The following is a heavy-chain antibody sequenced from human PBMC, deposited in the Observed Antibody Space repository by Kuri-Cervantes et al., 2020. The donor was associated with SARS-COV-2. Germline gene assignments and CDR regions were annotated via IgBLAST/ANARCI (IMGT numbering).Heavy chain of an antibody. CDR1: GGSTSSGDYY. Sequence: SETLSLTCTVSGGSTSSGDYYWSWIRQPPGKGLEWIGYIYYSGSTYYNPSLKSRVTISVDTSKNQFSLKLSSVTAADTAVYYCARWESITIFGDNWFDPWGQGTLVTVSS. CDR2: IYYSGST. V-gene: IGHV4-30-4*08. CDR3: ARWESITIFGDNWFDP. J-gene: IGHJ5*02. D-gene: IGHD3-3*01.